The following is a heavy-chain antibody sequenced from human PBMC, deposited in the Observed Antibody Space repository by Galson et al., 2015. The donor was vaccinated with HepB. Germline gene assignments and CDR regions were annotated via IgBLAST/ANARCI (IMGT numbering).Heavy chain of an antibody. J-gene: IGHJ4*02. CDR2: IKQDGSEK. CDR3: ASLGGDYVQPSYYFDY. CDR1: GFTFSSYA. Sequence: SLRLSCAASGFTFSSYAMSWVRQAPGKGLEWVANIKQDGSEKYYVDSVKGRFTISRDNAKNSLYLQMNSLRAEDTAVYYCASLGGDYVQPSYYFDYWGQGTLVTVSS. V-gene: IGHV3-7*03. D-gene: IGHD4-17*01.